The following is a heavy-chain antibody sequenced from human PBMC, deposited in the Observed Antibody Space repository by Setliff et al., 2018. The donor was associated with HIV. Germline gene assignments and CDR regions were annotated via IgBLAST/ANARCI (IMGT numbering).Heavy chain of an antibody. V-gene: IGHV4-38-2*01. D-gene: IGHD4-17*01. J-gene: IGHJ4*02. CDR2: IYHNGIT. Sequence: SETLSLTCGVSGYSISSCYYWGWIRQPPGKGLEWIGSIYHNGITYYNPSLKSRVTISVDTSQNQLSLKLSSVTAADTAIYYCARRIYGNNPYFDYWSQGTLVTVSS. CDR3: ARRIYGNNPYFDY. CDR1: GYSISSCYY.